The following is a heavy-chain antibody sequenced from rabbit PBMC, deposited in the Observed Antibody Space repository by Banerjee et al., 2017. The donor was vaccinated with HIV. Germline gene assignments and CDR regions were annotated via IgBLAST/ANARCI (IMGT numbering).Heavy chain of an antibody. CDR2: IYTNSDKT. D-gene: IGHD1-1*01. V-gene: IGHV1S43*01. CDR1: GFSFRGYVY. J-gene: IGHJ2*01. Sequence: QEQLEESGGDLVKPEGSLTLTCTASGFSFRGYVYMCWVRQAPGKGLELIACIYTNSDKTYYASWAKGRFTISKSTSLIAVDLKMTSLTAADTATYFCARTYDIYLSGFSAFDPWGQGTLVTVS. CDR3: ARTYDIYLSGFSAFDP.